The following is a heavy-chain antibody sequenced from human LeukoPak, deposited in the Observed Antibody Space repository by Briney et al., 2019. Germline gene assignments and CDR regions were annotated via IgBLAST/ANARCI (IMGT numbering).Heavy chain of an antibody. Sequence: GGSLRLSCTASGFTFGDYAMSWVRQAPGKGLEWVSGISHSGGSTYYADSVKGRFTISRDNSKNTLFLQMNSLRAEDAAVYYCAKGGAYGDYFDYWGQGTLVTVSS. J-gene: IGHJ4*02. D-gene: IGHD4-17*01. V-gene: IGHV3-23*01. CDR2: ISHSGGST. CDR1: GFTFGDYA. CDR3: AKGGAYGDYFDY.